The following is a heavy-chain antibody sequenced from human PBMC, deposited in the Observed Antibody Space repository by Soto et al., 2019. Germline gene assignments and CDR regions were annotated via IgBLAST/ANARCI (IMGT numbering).Heavy chain of an antibody. Sequence: ASVKVSCKASGYNFASNHMHWVRQIPGQGLEWMGIINPTDESTSYAQKFRGRVTLTRDTPTNTDYMELSGLTPEDTAVYYCARDRFGSWTFDYWGQGTLVTVSS. CDR1: GYNFASNH. CDR2: INPTDEST. CDR3: ARDRFGSWTFDY. J-gene: IGHJ4*02. V-gene: IGHV1-46*01. D-gene: IGHD6-13*01.